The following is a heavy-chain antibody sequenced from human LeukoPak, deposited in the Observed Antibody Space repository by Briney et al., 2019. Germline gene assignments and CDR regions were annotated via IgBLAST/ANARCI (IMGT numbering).Heavy chain of an antibody. D-gene: IGHD2-2*01. CDR3: AGIVVPAAGWYFDY. Sequence: SETLSLTCAVYGGSFSGYYWSWIRQPPGKGLEWIGEINHSGSTNYNPSLKSRVTISVDTSKNQFSLKLGSVTAADTAVYYCAGIVVPAAGWYFDYWGQGTLVTVSS. CDR1: GGSFSGYY. CDR2: INHSGST. V-gene: IGHV4-34*01. J-gene: IGHJ4*02.